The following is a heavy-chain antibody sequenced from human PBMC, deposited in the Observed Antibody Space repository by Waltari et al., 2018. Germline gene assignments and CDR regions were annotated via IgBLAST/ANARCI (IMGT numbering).Heavy chain of an antibody. D-gene: IGHD1-1*01. V-gene: IGHV1-69*02. CDR2: IIPFLGIS. Sequence: HVQLEQSGAEVKKPGSSVKVSCKASGGTFITYTVTWLRQAPGQGLEWMGSIIPFLGISKYAQSLQARLTITVDQSTNTGYMELNNLRPEDTGVYYCARSGEMKGTVDYWGQGTLVTVSS. CDR3: ARSGEMKGTVDY. J-gene: IGHJ4*02. CDR1: GGTFITYT.